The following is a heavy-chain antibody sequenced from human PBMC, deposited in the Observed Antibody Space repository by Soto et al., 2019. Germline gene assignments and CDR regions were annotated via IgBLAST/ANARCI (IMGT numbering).Heavy chain of an antibody. CDR1: GYTFTSYG. D-gene: IGHD6-19*01. J-gene: IGHJ5*02. Sequence: QVQLVQSGAEVKKPGASVKVSCKASGYTFTSYGISWVRQAPGQGLEWMGWISAYNGNTNDAQKLQGRVTMPADTSKGTAYMELRSLRSDDTAVYYFARAYSSGCCFWVEPCGQGTLVTVSS. V-gene: IGHV1-18*04. CDR2: ISAYNGNT. CDR3: ARAYSSGCCFWVEP.